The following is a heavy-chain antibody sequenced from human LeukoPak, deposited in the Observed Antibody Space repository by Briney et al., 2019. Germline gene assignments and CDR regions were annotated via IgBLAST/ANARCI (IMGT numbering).Heavy chain of an antibody. D-gene: IGHD2-2*02. Sequence: PSETLSLTCGVSVGSISSGNWWTWVRQSPGKGLEWIGEIHHNGTRNFNPSLKSRVIISLDTFMNHISLILNSVTAADTAVYYCASAPILRGEGGERYRCGLDVWGQGTTVIVSS. J-gene: IGHJ6*02. V-gene: IGHV4/OR15-8*01. CDR2: IHHNGTR. CDR3: ASAPILRGEGGERYRCGLDV. CDR1: VGSISSGNW.